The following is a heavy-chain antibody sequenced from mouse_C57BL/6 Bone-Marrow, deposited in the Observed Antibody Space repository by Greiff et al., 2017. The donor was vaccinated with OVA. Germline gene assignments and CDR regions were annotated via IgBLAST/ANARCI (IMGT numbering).Heavy chain of an antibody. CDR2: IYPGGGYT. CDR1: GYTFTSYW. D-gene: IGHD1-1*01. CDR3: ARSYYYGSSYDY. V-gene: IGHV1-63*01. J-gene: IGHJ2*01. Sequence: QVQLQQSGAELVMPGASVKLSCKASGYTFTSYWMHWVKQRPGQGLEWIGDIYPGGGYTNYNEKFKGKATLTADKSSSTAYMQFSSLTSEDSAIYYCARSYYYGSSYDYWGQGTTLTVSS.